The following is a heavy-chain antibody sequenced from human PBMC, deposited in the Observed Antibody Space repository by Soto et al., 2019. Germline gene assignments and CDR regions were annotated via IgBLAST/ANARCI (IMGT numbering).Heavy chain of an antibody. V-gene: IGHV1-69*13. Sequence: GASVKVSCKASGGTFSSYAISWVRQAPGQGLEWMGGIIPIFGTANYAQKFQGRVTITADESTSTAYMELSSLRSEDTAVYYCARGTVTTGFTGSNRYYYSGMDVCGQGTTVTVSS. CDR3: ARGTVTTGFTGSNRYYYSGMDV. CDR2: IIPIFGTA. CDR1: GGTFSSYA. J-gene: IGHJ6*02. D-gene: IGHD4-4*01.